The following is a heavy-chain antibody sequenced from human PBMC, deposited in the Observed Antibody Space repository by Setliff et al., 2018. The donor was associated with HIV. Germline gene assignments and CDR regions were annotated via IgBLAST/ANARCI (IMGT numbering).Heavy chain of an antibody. Sequence: ASVKVSCKASGYSLTTYAMHWVRQAPGQGLEWMGWINGDYGTTKYSQRFQGRVTITRDTSASTAYMELNSLTAEDTAVYFCARAVFWSGSPYYKGMDVWGQGTTVTVSS. V-gene: IGHV1-3*01. J-gene: IGHJ6*02. CDR2: INGDYGTT. D-gene: IGHD3-3*01. CDR3: ARAVFWSGSPYYKGMDV. CDR1: GYSLTTYA.